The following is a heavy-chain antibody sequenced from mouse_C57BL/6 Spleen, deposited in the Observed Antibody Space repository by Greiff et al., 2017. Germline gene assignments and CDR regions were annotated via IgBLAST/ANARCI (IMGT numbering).Heavy chain of an antibody. J-gene: IGHJ4*01. D-gene: IGHD2-2*01. CDR2: IWRGGST. V-gene: IGHV2-5*01. CDR3: AKNFGYDDLYAMDD. CDR1: GFSLTSYG. Sequence: VQLVESGPGLVQPSQSLSITCTVSGFSLTSYGVHWVRQSPGKGLEWLGVIWRGGSTDYNAAFMSRLSSTKDNSKSQVFFKMNSLQADDTAIYYCAKNFGYDDLYAMDDWGQGTSVTVSS.